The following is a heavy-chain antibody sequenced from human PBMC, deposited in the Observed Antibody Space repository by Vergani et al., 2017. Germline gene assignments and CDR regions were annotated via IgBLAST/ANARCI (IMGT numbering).Heavy chain of an antibody. J-gene: IGHJ3*02. Sequence: QVQLQESGPGLVKPSQTLSITCTVSGGSISSGGYYWSWLRQHPGKGLEWIGYIYYSGSTYYNPSLKSRVTISVETSKNQFSLKLSSVTAADTAVYYCARGAVSLASNAFASWGQGTMVTVSS. V-gene: IGHV4-31*03. CDR2: IYYSGST. CDR1: GGSISSGGYY. CDR3: ARGAVSLASNAFAS. D-gene: IGHD2-15*01.